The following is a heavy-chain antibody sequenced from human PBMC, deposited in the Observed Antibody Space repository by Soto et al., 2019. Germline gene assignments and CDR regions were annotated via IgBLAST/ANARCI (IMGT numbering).Heavy chain of an antibody. D-gene: IGHD4-17*01. CDR3: ARGGDYGDPFDY. CDR2: IYHSGST. V-gene: IGHV4-30-2*01. CDR1: GGSISSGGYS. J-gene: IGHJ4*02. Sequence: QLQLQESGSGLVKPSQTLSLTCAVSGGSISSGGYSWSWIRQPPGKGLEWIGYIYHSGSTYYNPSLKSRVTISVDGSKNQFSLKLSSVTAADAAVYYCARGGDYGDPFDYWGQGTLVTGSS.